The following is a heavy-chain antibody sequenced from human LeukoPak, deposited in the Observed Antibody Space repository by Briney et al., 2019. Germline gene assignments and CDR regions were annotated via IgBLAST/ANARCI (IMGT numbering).Heavy chain of an antibody. V-gene: IGHV1-18*01. Sequence: GASVKVSCKASGYTFTSYGISWVRQAPGQGLEWMGWISAYNGNTNYAQKLQGRVTMTTDTSTSTAYMELRSLRSDDTAVYYCARDWAQHCSSTSCYGPFDYWGQGTLVTVSS. CDR3: ARDWAQHCSSTSCYGPFDY. D-gene: IGHD2-2*01. CDR2: ISAYNGNT. J-gene: IGHJ4*02. CDR1: GYTFTSYG.